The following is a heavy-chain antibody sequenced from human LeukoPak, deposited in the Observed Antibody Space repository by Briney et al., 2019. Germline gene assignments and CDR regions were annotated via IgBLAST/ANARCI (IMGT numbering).Heavy chain of an antibody. CDR3: ARFRRYFDWSYGMDV. CDR1: GFTFSSYG. V-gene: IGHV3-53*01. J-gene: IGHJ6*02. D-gene: IGHD3-9*01. Sequence: PGGSLRLSCAASGFTFSSYGMHWVRQAPGKGLEWVSVIYSGGSTYYADSVKGRFTISRDNSKNTLYLQMNSLRAEDTAVYYCARFRRYFDWSYGMDVWGQGTTVTVSS. CDR2: IYSGGST.